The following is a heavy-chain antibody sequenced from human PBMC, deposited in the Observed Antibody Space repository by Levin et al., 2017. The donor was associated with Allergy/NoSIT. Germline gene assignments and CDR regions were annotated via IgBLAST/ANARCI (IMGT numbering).Heavy chain of an antibody. D-gene: IGHD5-24*01. V-gene: IGHV3-48*03. Sequence: GESLKISCAASGFSFSTYEMIWVRQAPGKGLEWVSYIHYSGTPIYYADPVKGRFTISRDNARNSLYLQMNSLRVEDTALYYCASGPISDYGGQGTHVIVSS. CDR2: IHYSGTPI. CDR3: ASGPISDY. CDR1: GFSFSTYE. J-gene: IGHJ4*02.